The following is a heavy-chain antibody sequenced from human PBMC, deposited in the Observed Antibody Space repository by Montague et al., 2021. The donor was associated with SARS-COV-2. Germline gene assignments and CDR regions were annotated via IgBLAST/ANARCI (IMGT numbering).Heavy chain of an antibody. V-gene: IGHV4-59*01. D-gene: IGHD5-24*01. CDR1: GRSISSYY. J-gene: IGHJ4*02. Sequence: SETLSLTCTVSGRSISSYYWSWIRQPPGKGLEWIGYIYYSGSTNYNPSLKSRVTISVDTSKNQFSLKLSSVTAADTAAYYCARVFPRWLQFDPYFDYWGQETLVTVSS. CDR3: ARVFPRWLQFDPYFDY. CDR2: IYYSGST.